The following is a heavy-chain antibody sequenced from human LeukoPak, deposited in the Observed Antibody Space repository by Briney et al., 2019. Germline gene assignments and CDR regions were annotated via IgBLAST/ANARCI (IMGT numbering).Heavy chain of an antibody. CDR3: AITEDVLLWFGERGYYFDY. CDR1: GYTFTSYD. V-gene: IGHV1-8*03. J-gene: IGHJ4*02. D-gene: IGHD3-10*01. CDR2: MNPNSGNT. Sequence: GASVKVSCKASGYTFTSYDINWVRQATGQGLEWMGWMNPNSGNTGYAQKFQGRVTITRNTSISTAYMELSSLRSEDTAVYYCAITEDVLLWFGERGYYFDYWGQGTLVTVSS.